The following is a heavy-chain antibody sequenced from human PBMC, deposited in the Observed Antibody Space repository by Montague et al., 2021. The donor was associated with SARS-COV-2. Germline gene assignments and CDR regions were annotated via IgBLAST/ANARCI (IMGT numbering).Heavy chain of an antibody. Sequence: SLRLSCAASGFTFSSYSMNWVRQAPGKGLEWVSSISSSSSYIYYADSVKGRFTISRDNAKNSLYLQTNSLRAEDTAVYYCPRGATYYYDSSGYVFDYWGQGTLVTVSS. D-gene: IGHD3-22*01. J-gene: IGHJ4*02. CDR1: GFTFSSYS. V-gene: IGHV3-21*01. CDR3: PRGATYYYDSSGYVFDY. CDR2: ISSSSSYI.